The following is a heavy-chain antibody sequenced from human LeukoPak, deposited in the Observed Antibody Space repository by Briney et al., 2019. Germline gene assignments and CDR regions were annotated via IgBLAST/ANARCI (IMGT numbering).Heavy chain of an antibody. D-gene: IGHD3-22*01. CDR3: AKDYSDSSGYFRVPHVFDF. Sequence: AGGSLRLSCAASGFTFSHYWMHWVRQAPGKGLVWVSRIYNDGSSTSYADSVKGRFTISRDNSKNTLYLQMNNLRAEDTAVYYCAKDYSDSSGYFRVPHVFDFWGQGTLVTVSS. V-gene: IGHV3-74*01. CDR1: GFTFSHYW. J-gene: IGHJ4*02. CDR2: IYNDGSST.